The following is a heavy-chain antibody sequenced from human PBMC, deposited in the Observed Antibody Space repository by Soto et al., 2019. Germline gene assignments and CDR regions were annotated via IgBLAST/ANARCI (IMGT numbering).Heavy chain of an antibody. Sequence: QVQLVQSGAEVKKPGASVKVSCKASGYTFTSYDINWVRQATGQGLEWMGWMNPNSGNTGYAQTFQGRVTMTRNTSISTAYMELSSLRSEDTAVYYCARDRQLVLFDRYAFDIWGQGTMVTVSS. V-gene: IGHV1-8*01. CDR3: ARDRQLVLFDRYAFDI. D-gene: IGHD6-6*01. CDR2: MNPNSGNT. CDR1: GYTFTSYD. J-gene: IGHJ3*02.